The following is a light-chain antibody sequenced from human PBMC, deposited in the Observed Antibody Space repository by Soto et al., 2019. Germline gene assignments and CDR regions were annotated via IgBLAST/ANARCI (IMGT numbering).Light chain of an antibody. Sequence: QSALTQPRSVSGTPGQSVTISCTGTNSDVGTYNYVSWYQQHPGKAPKLMIYDVSKRPSGVPDRFSGSKSGNTASLTISGLQAEDEADYYCCSYAGSYTVLFGGGTKVTVL. CDR2: DVS. CDR1: NSDVGTYNY. V-gene: IGLV2-11*01. CDR3: CSYAGSYTVL. J-gene: IGLJ2*01.